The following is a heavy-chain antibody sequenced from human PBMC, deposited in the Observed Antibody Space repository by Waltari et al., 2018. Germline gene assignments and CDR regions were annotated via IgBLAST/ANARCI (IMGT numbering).Heavy chain of an antibody. CDR1: GCTLNNYV. J-gene: IGHJ4*02. CDR3: ARSYYYDRIGDYPSLGAFDY. CDR2: IIPIFGSP. Sequence: QVQLVQSGAEVKKPGSSVKVSCKAFGCTLNNYVISWVRQAPGKGREWMGGIIPIFGSPNYAQKFQGRVTIIADGSTSTVYLELSSLRSEDTAVYYCARSYYYDRIGDYPSLGAFDYWGQGTLVTVSS. D-gene: IGHD3-22*01. V-gene: IGHV1-69*12.